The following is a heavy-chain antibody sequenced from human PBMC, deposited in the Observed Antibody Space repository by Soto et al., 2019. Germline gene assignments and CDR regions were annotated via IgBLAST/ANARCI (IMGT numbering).Heavy chain of an antibody. CDR1: GGSISSSNW. J-gene: IGHJ3*02. CDR2: IYHSGST. V-gene: IGHV4-4*02. CDR3: ARDHLNYYDSSGYYMGAAFDI. D-gene: IGHD3-22*01. Sequence: SETLSLTCAVSGGSISSSNWWSWVRQPPGRGLEWIGEIYHSGSTNYNPSLKSRVTISVDKSKSQFSLKLSSVTAADTAVYYCARDHLNYYDSSGYYMGAAFDIWGQGTMVTVSS.